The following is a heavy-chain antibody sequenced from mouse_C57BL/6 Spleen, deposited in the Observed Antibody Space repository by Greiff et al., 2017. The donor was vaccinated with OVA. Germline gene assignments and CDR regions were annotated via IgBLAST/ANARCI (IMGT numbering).Heavy chain of an antibody. D-gene: IGHD1-1*02. CDR3: ASLGGWYFDV. CDR2: INPYNGGT. CDR1: GYTFTDYY. V-gene: IGHV1-19*01. Sequence: EVQLQQSGPVLVKPGASVKMSCKASGYTFTDYYMNWVKQSHGKSLEWIGVINPYNGGTSYNQKFKGKATLTVDKSSSTAYMELNSLTSEDSAVYYCASLGGWYFDVWGTGTTVTVSS. J-gene: IGHJ1*03.